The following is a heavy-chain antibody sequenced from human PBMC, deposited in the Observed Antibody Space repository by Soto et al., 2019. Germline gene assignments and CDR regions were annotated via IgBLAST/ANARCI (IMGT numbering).Heavy chain of an antibody. J-gene: IGHJ5*02. Sequence: PGLPLRVSCAASEFTFSDYYMSWISQDPGKGLEWVSYISSSGSTIYYADSVKGRFTISRDNAKNSLYLQMNSLRAEDTAVYYCARDSGVSYYDFWSAKELYFDPWGQGTLVTVSS. V-gene: IGHV3-11*01. CDR2: ISSSGSTI. CDR3: ARDSGVSYYDFWSAKELYFDP. CDR1: EFTFSDYY. D-gene: IGHD3-3*01.